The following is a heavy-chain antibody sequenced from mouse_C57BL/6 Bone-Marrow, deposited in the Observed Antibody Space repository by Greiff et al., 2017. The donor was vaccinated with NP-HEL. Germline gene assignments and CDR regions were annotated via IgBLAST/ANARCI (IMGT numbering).Heavy chain of an antibody. V-gene: IGHV5-2*03. Sequence: EVKLMESGGGLVQPGESLKLSCESNEYEFPSHDMSWVRKTPEKRLELVAAINSDGGSTYYPDTMERRFIISRDNTKKTLYLQMGSLRAEETALDYCARRDYSNPFAYWGQGTLVTVSA. CDR2: INSDGGST. D-gene: IGHD2-5*01. CDR1: EYEFPSHD. CDR3: ARRDYSNPFAY. J-gene: IGHJ3*01.